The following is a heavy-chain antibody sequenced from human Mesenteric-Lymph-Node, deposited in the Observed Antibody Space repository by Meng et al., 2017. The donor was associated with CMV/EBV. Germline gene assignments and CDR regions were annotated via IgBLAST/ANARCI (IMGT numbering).Heavy chain of an antibody. CDR1: GDSVSSGGYY. V-gene: IGHV4-61*08. J-gene: IGHJ4*02. Sequence: SETLSLTCTVSGDSVSSGGYYWSWIRQPPGKGLEWIGYIYYSGSTKYNHSLKSRVTISVDTSKNQFSLKLSSVTAADTAVYYCARDRGGGGGYTYGYTFDYWGLGNLVTVSS. D-gene: IGHD5-18*01. CDR2: IYYSGST. CDR3: ARDRGGGGGYTYGYTFDY.